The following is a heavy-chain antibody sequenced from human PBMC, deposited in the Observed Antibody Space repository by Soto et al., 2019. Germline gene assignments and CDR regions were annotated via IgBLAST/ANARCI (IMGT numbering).Heavy chain of an antibody. J-gene: IGHJ4*02. CDR2: MNPNSGNT. Sequence: QVQLVQSGAEVKKPGASVKVSCKASGYTFTRYDINWVRQATGQGLEWMGWMNPNSGNTGYAQKFQGRVTITRNPSVSTAYMELSSLRSEDTAVYYCARERTVAGNDYWGQGTLVTVSS. V-gene: IGHV1-8*03. CDR1: GYTFTRYD. CDR3: ARERTVAGNDY. D-gene: IGHD6-19*01.